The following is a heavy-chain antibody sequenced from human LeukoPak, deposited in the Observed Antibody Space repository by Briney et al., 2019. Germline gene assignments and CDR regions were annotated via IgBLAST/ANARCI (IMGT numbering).Heavy chain of an antibody. CDR3: ARDSTPVAAAELDAFDI. Sequence: SVKVSCKASGGTFSSYAIIWVRQAPGQGLEWMGGIIPIFGTANYAQKFQGRVTITTDESTSTAYMELSSLRSEDTAVYYCARDSTPVAAAELDAFDIWGQGTMVTVSS. CDR1: GGTFSSYA. CDR2: IIPIFGTA. D-gene: IGHD6-13*01. V-gene: IGHV1-69*05. J-gene: IGHJ3*02.